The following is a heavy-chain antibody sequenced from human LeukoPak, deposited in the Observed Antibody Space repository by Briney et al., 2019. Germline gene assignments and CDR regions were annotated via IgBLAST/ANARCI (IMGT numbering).Heavy chain of an antibody. D-gene: IGHD3-22*01. CDR1: GFTFSSYS. V-gene: IGHV3-21*01. CDR2: ISSSSSYI. Sequence: GGSLRLSCAASGFTFSSYSMNWVRQAPGKGLEWVSSISSSSSYIYYADSVKGRFTIPRDNAKNSLYLQMNSLRAEDTAVYYCARGGTMIVVDPGAFDIWGQGTKVTVSS. CDR3: ARGGTMIVVDPGAFDI. J-gene: IGHJ3*02.